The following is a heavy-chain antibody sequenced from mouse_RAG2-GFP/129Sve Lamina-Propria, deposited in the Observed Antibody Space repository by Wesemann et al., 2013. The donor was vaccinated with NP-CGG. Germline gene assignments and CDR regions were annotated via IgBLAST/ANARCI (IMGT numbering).Heavy chain of an antibody. D-gene: IGHD4-1*01. CDR3: AKGTGTRAMDY. J-gene: IGHJ4*01. CDR1: GYTFTDYN. Sequence: EVQLQQSGPELVKPGASVKMSCKASGYTFTDYNMHWVKQSHGKSLEWIGYINPNNGGTSYNQKFKGKATLTVNKSSSTAYMQLSSLTSEDSAVYYCAKGTGTRAMDYWGQGTSVTVSS. V-gene: IGHV1-22*01. CDR2: INPNNGGT.